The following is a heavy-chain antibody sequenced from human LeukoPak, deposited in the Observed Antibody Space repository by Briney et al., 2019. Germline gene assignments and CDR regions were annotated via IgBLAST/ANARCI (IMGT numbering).Heavy chain of an antibody. CDR3: AKGDTAMGSLFDY. CDR2: ISYDGSNK. J-gene: IGHJ4*02. D-gene: IGHD5-18*01. Sequence: GGSLRLSCAASGFTFSSYGMHWVRQAPGKGLEWVAVISYDGSNKYYADSVKGRFTISRDNSKNTLYLQMNSLRAEDTAVYYCAKGDTAMGSLFDYWGQGTLVTVSS. CDR1: GFTFSSYG. V-gene: IGHV3-30*18.